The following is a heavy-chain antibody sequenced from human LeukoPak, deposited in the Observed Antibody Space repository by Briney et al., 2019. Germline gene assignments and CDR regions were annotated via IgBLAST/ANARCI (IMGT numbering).Heavy chain of an antibody. Sequence: SETLSLTCIVSGDSISSSSSYWGWLRQPPGRGLEWIGSRYYRGSTYYNPSLKSRVTISEDTSKNQLSLKLSSVTAADTAVYYCGRQENRIAAASAGYWGQGVLVTVSS. V-gene: IGHV4-39*01. D-gene: IGHD6-13*01. J-gene: IGHJ4*02. CDR2: RYYRGST. CDR3: GRQENRIAAASAGY. CDR1: GDSISSSSSY.